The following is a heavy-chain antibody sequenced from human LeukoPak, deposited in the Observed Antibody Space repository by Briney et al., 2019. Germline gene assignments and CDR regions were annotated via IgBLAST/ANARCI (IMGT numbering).Heavy chain of an antibody. CDR1: GFTFSSYA. J-gene: IGHJ4*02. V-gene: IGHV3-23*01. CDR2: ISGSGGST. CDR3: AKDYVWGSYRTQYYFDY. Sequence: GGSLRLSCAASGFTFSSYAMSWVRQAPGKGLEWVSAISGSGGSTYYADSVKGRFTISRDNSKNTLYLQMNSLRAEDTAVYYCAKDYVWGSYRTQYYFDYWGQGTLVTVSS. D-gene: IGHD3-16*02.